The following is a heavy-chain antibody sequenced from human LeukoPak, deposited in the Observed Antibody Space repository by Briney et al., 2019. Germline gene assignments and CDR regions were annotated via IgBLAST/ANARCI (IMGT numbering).Heavy chain of an antibody. V-gene: IGHV3-30*18. CDR1: GFTFSSYG. J-gene: IGHJ4*02. CDR3: AKDRAIDVRPRYYFDY. CDR2: ISYNGSNK. D-gene: IGHD2-2*02. Sequence: GGSLRLSCAASGFTFSSYGMHWVRQAPGKGLEWVAVISYNGSNKYYADSVKGRFTISRDNSKNTLYLQMNSLRAEDTAVYYCAKDRAIDVRPRYYFDYWGQGTLVTVSS.